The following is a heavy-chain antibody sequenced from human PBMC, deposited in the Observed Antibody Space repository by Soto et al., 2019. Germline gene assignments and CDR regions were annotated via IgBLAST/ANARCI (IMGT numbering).Heavy chain of an antibody. CDR2: IYYSGST. CDR1: GCSISSYY. Sequence: SETLSLTCTVSGCSISSYYWSWIRQPPGKGLERIGYIYYSGSTNYNPSLKSRVTISVDTSKNQFSLKLSSVTAADTAVYYCARGGPALRFLEWLQPNNYYMDVWGKGTTVTVSS. D-gene: IGHD3-3*01. J-gene: IGHJ6*03. CDR3: ARGGPALRFLEWLQPNNYYMDV. V-gene: IGHV4-59*01.